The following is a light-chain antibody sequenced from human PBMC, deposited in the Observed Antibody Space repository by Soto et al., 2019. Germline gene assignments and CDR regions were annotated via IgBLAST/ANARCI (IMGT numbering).Light chain of an antibody. CDR1: QSISSY. Sequence: DIQMTQSPSSLSASVGDRVTITCRASQSISSYLNWYQQKPGKAPKLLIYAASSLQSGVPSRFSGGGSGTDFTLTISSLQPEDFATYYCQQSYSTRPWTFGQGTKVEIK. CDR3: QQSYSTRPWT. J-gene: IGKJ1*01. V-gene: IGKV1-39*01. CDR2: AAS.